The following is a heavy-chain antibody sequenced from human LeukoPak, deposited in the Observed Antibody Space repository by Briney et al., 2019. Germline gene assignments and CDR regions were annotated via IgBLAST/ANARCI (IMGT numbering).Heavy chain of an antibody. D-gene: IGHD6-19*01. CDR2: INWNGGST. J-gene: IGHJ5*02. V-gene: IGHV3-20*04. CDR3: ARDPSSGWYLKGWFDP. Sequence: GGSLRLSCAASGFTFGNYGMSWVRQAPGKGLEWVSGINWNGGSTGYADSVEGRFTISRDNAKNSLYLQMNSLRAEDTAVYYCARDPSSGWYLKGWFDPWGQGTLVTVSS. CDR1: GFTFGNYG.